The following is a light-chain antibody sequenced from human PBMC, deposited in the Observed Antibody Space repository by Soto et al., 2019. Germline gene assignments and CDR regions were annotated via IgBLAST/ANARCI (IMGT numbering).Light chain of an antibody. CDR2: GAS. CDR3: QQYGSSPTWT. CDR1: QSVSSN. J-gene: IGKJ1*01. V-gene: IGKV3-20*01. Sequence: EMVLTQSPGTLSFSPGERATLSCRASQSVSSNLAWYQQKPGQAPRLLIYGASTRATGIPDRFSGSGSGTDFTLTISRLEPEDSAVYYCQQYGSSPTWTFGQGTKVDIK.